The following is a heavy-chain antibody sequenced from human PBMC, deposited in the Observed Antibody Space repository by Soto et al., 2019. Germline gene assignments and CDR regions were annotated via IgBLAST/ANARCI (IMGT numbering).Heavy chain of an antibody. CDR2: IYPGDSDT. D-gene: IGHD5-18*01. CDR3: ARLDVDTAMADFDY. CDR1: GYSFTSYW. Sequence: PGESKKISCKGSGYSFTSYWIGWVSQMPGKGLEWMGIIYPGDSDTRYSPSFQGQVTISADKSISTAYLQWSSLKASDTAMYYCARLDVDTAMADFDYWGQGTLVTVSS. V-gene: IGHV5-51*01. J-gene: IGHJ4*02.